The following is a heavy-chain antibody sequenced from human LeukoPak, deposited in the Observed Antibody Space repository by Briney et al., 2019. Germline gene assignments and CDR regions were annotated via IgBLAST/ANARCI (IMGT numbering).Heavy chain of an antibody. Sequence: AASVKVSCKASGYTFTSYAMHWVRQAPGQRLEWMGWINAGNGNTKYSQKFQGRVTITRDTSASTAYMELSSLRSEDTAVYYCARAPITIFGVVPFDYWGQGTLVTVSS. D-gene: IGHD3-3*01. CDR2: INAGNGNT. CDR1: GYTFTSYA. CDR3: ARAPITIFGVVPFDY. J-gene: IGHJ4*02. V-gene: IGHV1-3*01.